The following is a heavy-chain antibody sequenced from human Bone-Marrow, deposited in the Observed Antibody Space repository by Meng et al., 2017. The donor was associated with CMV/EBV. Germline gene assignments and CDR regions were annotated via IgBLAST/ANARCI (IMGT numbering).Heavy chain of an antibody. D-gene: IGHD2-2*01. J-gene: IGHJ3*01. CDR2: LNPKTGGA. CDR1: GYTFINYD. V-gene: IGHV1-2*02. Sequence: ASVKVSCKASGYTFINYDINWVRQAPGQGLEWMGWLNPKTGGANLAQRFQGRVTMTRDTSISTAYMEVRGLRSDDTAVYYCARDVFSSSPTEVWGQGTVVTVSS. CDR3: ARDVFSSSPTEV.